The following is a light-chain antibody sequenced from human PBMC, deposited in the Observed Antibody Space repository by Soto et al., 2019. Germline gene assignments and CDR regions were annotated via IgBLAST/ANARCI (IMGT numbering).Light chain of an antibody. CDR3: QKYNSAPQT. J-gene: IGKJ1*01. CDR1: QGIIDY. Sequence: DIQMTQSPSYLSASVGDRVTITCRASQGIIDYLAWYQQKPGKAPKLLIYAASTLQSGVPSRFSGSGAGTDFTLTISGLQPEDVATYFCQKYNSAPQTFGQGTKVEIK. V-gene: IGKV1-27*01. CDR2: AAS.